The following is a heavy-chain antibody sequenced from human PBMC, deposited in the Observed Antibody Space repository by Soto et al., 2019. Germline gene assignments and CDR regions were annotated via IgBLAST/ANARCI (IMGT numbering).Heavy chain of an antibody. CDR3: AKLSVPWFGELSRPIDY. V-gene: IGHV3-23*01. CDR2: ISGSGGST. J-gene: IGHJ4*02. D-gene: IGHD3-10*01. CDR1: GFTFSSYA. Sequence: GGSLRLSCAASGFTFSSYAMSWVRQAPGKGLEWVSAISGSGGSTYYADSVKGRFTISRDNSKNTLYLQMNSLRAEDTAVYYCAKLSVPWFGELSRPIDYSGQGTLVTVSS.